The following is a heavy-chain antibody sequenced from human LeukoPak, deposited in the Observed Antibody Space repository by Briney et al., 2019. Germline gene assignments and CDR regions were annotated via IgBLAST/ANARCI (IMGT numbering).Heavy chain of an antibody. D-gene: IGHD6-6*01. CDR1: EFTFSTYG. CDR2: INTDGSST. Sequence: GGSLRLSCAASEFTFSTYGMSWVRQAPGKGLVWVSRINTDGSSTSYADSVKGRFTISRDNSKNTLYLQMNSLRAEDTAVYYCAKGGVAAGPSPFDYWGQGTPVTVSS. V-gene: IGHV3-74*01. CDR3: AKGGVAAGPSPFDY. J-gene: IGHJ4*02.